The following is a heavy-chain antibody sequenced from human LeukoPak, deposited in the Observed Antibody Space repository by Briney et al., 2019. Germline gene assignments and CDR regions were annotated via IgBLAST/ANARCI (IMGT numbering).Heavy chain of an antibody. CDR3: AKDLDGDYFDY. V-gene: IGHV3-23*01. Sequence: GGSLRLSCAASGFTFFNYGVNWVRQAPGKGLEWVSAISGSGGSTHYADSVKGRFTISRDNSKNTLYLQMNSLRAEDTAVYYCAKDLDGDYFDYWGQGTLVTVSS. D-gene: IGHD4-17*01. J-gene: IGHJ4*02. CDR1: GFTFFNYG. CDR2: ISGSGGST.